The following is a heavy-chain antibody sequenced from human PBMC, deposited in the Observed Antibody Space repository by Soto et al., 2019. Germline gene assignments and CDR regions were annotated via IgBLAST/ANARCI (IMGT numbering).Heavy chain of an antibody. CDR2: IYYSGST. CDR3: ARGIKYGDYSRWFDP. CDR1: GGSISSYY. D-gene: IGHD4-17*01. V-gene: IGHV4-59*01. Sequence: SETLSLTCTVSGGSISSYYWSWIRQPPGKGLEWIGYIYYSGSTNYNPSLKSRVTISVDTSKNQFSLELSSLRSEDTAVYYCARGIKYGDYSRWFDPWGPGTLVTVSS. J-gene: IGHJ5*02.